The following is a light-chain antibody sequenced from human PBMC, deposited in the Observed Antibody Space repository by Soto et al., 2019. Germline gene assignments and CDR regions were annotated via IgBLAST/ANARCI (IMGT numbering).Light chain of an antibody. CDR1: SSDVGGYNY. V-gene: IGLV2-14*01. J-gene: IGLJ2*01. CDR2: DVS. CDR3: GSYTSSSPV. Sequence: QSVLTQPASVSGSPGQSITISCTGTSSDVGGYNYVSWYQQHPGKAPKLMIYDVSNRPSGVSNRFSGSKSGNTASLTISGLQAEDGADYYCGSYTSSSPVFGGGTKLTVL.